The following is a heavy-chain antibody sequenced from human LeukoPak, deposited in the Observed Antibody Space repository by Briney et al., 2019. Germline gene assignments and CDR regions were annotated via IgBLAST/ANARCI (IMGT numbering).Heavy chain of an antibody. CDR2: IYLYGTT. V-gene: IGHV4-4*02. CDR1: IGSISSSKW. D-gene: IGHD1/OR15-1a*01. Sequence: TSETLSLTCSVSIGSISSSKWWSWVRQSPVKGLEWIGEIYLYGTTNYSPSFTSRVTMSVDRSRNQFSLKLTSVTAADTAVYYCARQKWEQQGRDYYFNGLDVWGPGTTVIVSS. CDR3: ARQKWEQQGRDYYFNGLDV. J-gene: IGHJ6*02.